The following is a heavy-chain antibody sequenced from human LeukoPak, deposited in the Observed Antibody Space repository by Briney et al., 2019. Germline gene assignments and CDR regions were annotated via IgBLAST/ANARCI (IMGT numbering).Heavy chain of an antibody. D-gene: IGHD3-10*01. Sequence: GGSLRLSGAASGFTFSSYGMHWVRQAPGKGLEWVAVISYDGSNKYYADSVKGRFTISRDNSKNTLYLQMNSLRAEDTAVYYCAKSAYMVRGVIDYWGQGTLVTVSS. J-gene: IGHJ4*02. CDR2: ISYDGSNK. CDR1: GFTFSSYG. CDR3: AKSAYMVRGVIDY. V-gene: IGHV3-30*18.